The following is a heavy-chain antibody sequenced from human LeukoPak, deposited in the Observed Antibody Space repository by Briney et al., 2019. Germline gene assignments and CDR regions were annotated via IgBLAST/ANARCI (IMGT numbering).Heavy chain of an antibody. Sequence: GASVKVSCKASGYTFTGYYMHWVRQAPGQGLEWMGWINPNSGGRNYAQKFQGRVTMTRDTSISTAYMELSRLRSDDTAVYYFARADYGDFDFDIWGQGTMVTVSS. D-gene: IGHD4-17*01. CDR3: ARADYGDFDFDI. V-gene: IGHV1-2*02. J-gene: IGHJ3*02. CDR2: INPNSGGR. CDR1: GYTFTGYY.